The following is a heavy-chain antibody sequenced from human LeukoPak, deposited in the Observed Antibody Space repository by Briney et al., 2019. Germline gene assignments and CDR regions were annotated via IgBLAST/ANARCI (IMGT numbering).Heavy chain of an antibody. V-gene: IGHV3-48*02. D-gene: IGHD1-26*01. CDR3: ARDYSGSSQTTPLRY. Sequence: GGSLRLSCAASGFTFSSYSMNWVRQAPGKGLEWVSYISGSSTAIYYADSVKGRFTISRDNAKNSLYLQMNSLRDEDTAVYYCARDYSGSSQTTPLRYWGQGTLVTVSS. CDR2: ISGSSTAI. J-gene: IGHJ4*02. CDR1: GFTFSSYS.